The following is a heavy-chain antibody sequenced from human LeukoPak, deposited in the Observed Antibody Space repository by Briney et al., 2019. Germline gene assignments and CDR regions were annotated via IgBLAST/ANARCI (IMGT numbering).Heavy chain of an antibody. Sequence: SETLSLTCIVSGGSISTYYWSWIRQPAGKGLEWIGRMYSTGSTNYNPSLKSRVTMSVDTSKNQFSLNLNSVTAADTAIYYCARDRTYGGNSGFDYWGQGTLVTVSS. CDR2: MYSTGST. V-gene: IGHV4-4*07. D-gene: IGHD4-23*01. CDR3: ARDRTYGGNSGFDY. CDR1: GGSISTYY. J-gene: IGHJ4*02.